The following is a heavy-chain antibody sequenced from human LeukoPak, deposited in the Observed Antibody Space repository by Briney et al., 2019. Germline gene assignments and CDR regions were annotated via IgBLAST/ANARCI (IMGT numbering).Heavy chain of an antibody. CDR3: ARDLRLKELAYCGGDCLDY. CDR2: ISSNGGST. CDR1: GFTFSDYN. V-gene: IGHV3-64*01. D-gene: IGHD2-21*02. J-gene: IGHJ4*02. Sequence: PGGSLRLSCAASGFTFSDYNMNWVRQAPGKGLEYVSAISSNGGSTYYANSVKGRFTISRDNSKNTLYLQMGSLRAEDMAVYYCARDLRLKELAYCGGDCLDYWGQGTLVTVSS.